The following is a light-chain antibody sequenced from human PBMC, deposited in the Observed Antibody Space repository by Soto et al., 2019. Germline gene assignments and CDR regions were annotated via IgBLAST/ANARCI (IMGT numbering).Light chain of an antibody. CDR1: QSIGSW. Sequence: DMQMTQSPSTLSASVGDRVTITCRASQSIGSWLAWYQQKPGKAPKRLIYAASTLESGVPSRFSGSRSGTEFTLTISSLQPEDFATYYCLQHNSYPFTFGPGTKVDIK. J-gene: IGKJ3*01. V-gene: IGKV1-5*01. CDR2: AAS. CDR3: LQHNSYPFT.